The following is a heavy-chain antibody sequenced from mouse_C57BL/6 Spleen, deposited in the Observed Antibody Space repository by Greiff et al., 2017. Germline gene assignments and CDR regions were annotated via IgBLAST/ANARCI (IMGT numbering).Heavy chain of an antibody. Sequence: EVKVVESGGGLVKPGGSLKLSCAASGFTFSDSGMHWVRQAPEKGLEWVAYISSGSSAIYYADTVKGRFTISRDNATNTLFLQMTSMRSEDTAMYYCANDGTDYAMGDWGQGTSVTVSS. CDR1: GFTFSDSG. V-gene: IGHV5-17*01. CDR2: ISSGSSAI. J-gene: IGHJ4*01. D-gene: IGHD2-1*01. CDR3: ANDGTDYAMGD.